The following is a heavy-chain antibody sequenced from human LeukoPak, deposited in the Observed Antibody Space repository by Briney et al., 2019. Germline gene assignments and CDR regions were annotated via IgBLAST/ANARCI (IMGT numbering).Heavy chain of an antibody. CDR2: IYSGGTT. J-gene: IGHJ4*02. CDR1: GFTVSGNY. Sequence: GGSLRLSCAASGFTVSGNYMSWVRQAPGKGLEWVSLIYSGGTTYYADSVKGRFTISRDNSKNTLYLQMNSLRAEDTAVYYCARDMGELRGFFDYWGQGTLVTVSS. D-gene: IGHD1-26*01. CDR3: ARDMGELRGFFDY. V-gene: IGHV3-53*01.